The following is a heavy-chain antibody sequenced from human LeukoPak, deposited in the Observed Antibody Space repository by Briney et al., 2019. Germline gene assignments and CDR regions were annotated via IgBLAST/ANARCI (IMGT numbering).Heavy chain of an antibody. D-gene: IGHD2-15*01. V-gene: IGHV1-18*01. Sequence: GASVKVSCKASGYTFTSYGISWVRQAPGQGLEWMGWISAYNGNTNYAQKLQGRVTMTTDTSTSTAYMELRSLRSDDTAVYYCARLLGYCSGGSCYSDGTLYYWGQGTLVTVSS. CDR2: ISAYNGNT. CDR3: ARLLGYCSGGSCYSDGTLYY. CDR1: GYTFTSYG. J-gene: IGHJ4*02.